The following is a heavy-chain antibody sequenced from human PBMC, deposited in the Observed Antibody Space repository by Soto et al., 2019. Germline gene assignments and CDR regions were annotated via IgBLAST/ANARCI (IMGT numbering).Heavy chain of an antibody. CDR3: ARVIWSGHLTSDL. CDR1: GFTFSSNS. J-gene: IGHJ5*02. Sequence: LRLSCAASGFTFSSNSMNWVRQAPGKGLEWISYISSSSSTIYADSVKGRFTISRDNAKNSLYLQMNSLRDEDTAVYYCARVIWSGHLTSDLWGQGTLVTVSS. D-gene: IGHD3-3*01. CDR2: ISSSSST. V-gene: IGHV3-48*04.